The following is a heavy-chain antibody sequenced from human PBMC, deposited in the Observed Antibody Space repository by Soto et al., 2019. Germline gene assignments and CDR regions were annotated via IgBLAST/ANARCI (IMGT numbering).Heavy chain of an antibody. D-gene: IGHD2-15*01. CDR2: IFYLGSS. Sequence: SEPMSVTWIVSGDSIIISDFYWGWVRQHPGKGLEWIGSIFYLGSSYYNPSLKSRVTMSVDTSKNQFSLRLRSVTAADTALYFCARHFLVLRKNNWFKPCG. CDR3: ARHFLVLRKNNWFKP. J-gene: IGHJ5*02. CDR1: GDSIIISDFY. V-gene: IGHV4-39*01.